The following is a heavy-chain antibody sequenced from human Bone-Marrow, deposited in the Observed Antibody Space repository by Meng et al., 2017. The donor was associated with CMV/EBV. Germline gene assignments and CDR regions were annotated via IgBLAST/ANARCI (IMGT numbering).Heavy chain of an antibody. CDR1: GFTFSSYS. Sequence: GGSLRLSCAASGFTFSSYSMNWVRQAPGKGLEWVSSISSSSSYIYYADSVKGRFTISRDNAKNSLYLQMNSLRAEDTAVYYCASGGHSSTSCYYVWGQGTTVTVSS. D-gene: IGHD2-2*01. CDR2: ISSSSSYI. CDR3: ASGGHSSTSCYYV. V-gene: IGHV3-21*01. J-gene: IGHJ6*02.